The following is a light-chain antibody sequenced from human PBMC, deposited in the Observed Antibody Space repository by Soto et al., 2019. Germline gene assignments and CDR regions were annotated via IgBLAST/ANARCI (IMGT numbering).Light chain of an antibody. V-gene: IGLV2-14*03. CDR3: SSYTTSTTVV. Sequence: QSVLTQPASVFGSPGQSITFSCTGTSSDVGGYNFVSWYQQHPGKAPKLMIYEVSSRPSGVSNRFSGSKSGNTASLTISGLQPEDEADYYCSSYTTSTTVVFGTGTMGTV. CDR1: SSDVGGYNF. CDR2: EVS. J-gene: IGLJ1*01.